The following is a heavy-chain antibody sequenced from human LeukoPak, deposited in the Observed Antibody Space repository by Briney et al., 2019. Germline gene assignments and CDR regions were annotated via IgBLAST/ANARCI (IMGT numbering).Heavy chain of an antibody. D-gene: IGHD3-10*01. J-gene: IGHJ4*02. CDR1: GFTFSNYN. Sequence: GGSLRLSCAASGFTFSNYNMNWVRQPLGMGLQWVSYISSSSNIIYYADSVKGRFTISRDNAKNSLFLQMNSLRAEDTAVYYCARDFAREFTIDYWGQGTLVTVSS. CDR2: ISSSSNII. V-gene: IGHV3-48*01. CDR3: ARDFAREFTIDY.